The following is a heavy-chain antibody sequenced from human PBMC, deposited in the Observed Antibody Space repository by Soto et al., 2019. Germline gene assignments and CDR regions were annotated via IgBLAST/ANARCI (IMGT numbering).Heavy chain of an antibody. CDR2: IYYSGST. V-gene: IGHV4-39*01. CDR1: GGSISSSSYY. Sequence: NPSETLSLTCTVSGGSISSSSYYWGWIRQPPGKGLEWIGSIYYSGSTYYNPSLKSRVTISVDTSKNQFSLKLSSVTAADTAVYYCAIIAAAGIEKLFDYWGQGTLVTVSS. J-gene: IGHJ4*02. D-gene: IGHD6-13*01. CDR3: AIIAAAGIEKLFDY.